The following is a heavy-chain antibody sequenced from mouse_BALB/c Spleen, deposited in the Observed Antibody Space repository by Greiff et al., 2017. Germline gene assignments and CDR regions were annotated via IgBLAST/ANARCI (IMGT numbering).Heavy chain of an antibody. J-gene: IGHJ4*01. Sequence: EVKLVESGGGLVKPGGSLKLSCAASGFTFSDYYMDWVRQTPEKRLEWVATISDGGGYTYYQDSVKGRFPISRDNAKNNLYLQMRSLKSEDTAMYYCARALYDYADAMDYWGQGTSVTVSS. CDR3: ARALYDYADAMDY. D-gene: IGHD2-4*01. CDR2: ISDGGGYT. V-gene: IGHV5-4*02. CDR1: GFTFSDYY.